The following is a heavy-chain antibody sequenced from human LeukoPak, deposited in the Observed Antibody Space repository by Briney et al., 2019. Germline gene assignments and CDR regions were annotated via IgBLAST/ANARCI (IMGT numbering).Heavy chain of an antibody. CDR2: VFRLQTVRT. J-gene: IGHJ4*02. D-gene: IGHD2-8*01. CDR1: DSSITSTYY. Sequence: SETLSLTCTVSDSSITSTYYWAWFRQPPGKGLEWIATVFRLQTVRTFYNPSLESRVTMSLDPSQNQFSLNLTSVTAADAALYFCARVLHAPYLIDSWGQGTLVTVSS. CDR3: ARVLHAPYLIDS. V-gene: IGHV4-38-2*02.